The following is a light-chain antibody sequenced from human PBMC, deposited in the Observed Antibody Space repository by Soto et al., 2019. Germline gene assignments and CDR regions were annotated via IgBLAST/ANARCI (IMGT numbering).Light chain of an antibody. Sequence: DIQMTQSPSTLSASVGDRVTITCRASQSISFWLAWYQQKPGKAPKLLIYDASGLESGVPSRFSGSGSGTEFTLTISSLQPDDSATYYCQQYNTFWTFGQGTKVDIK. V-gene: IGKV1-5*01. CDR3: QQYNTFWT. CDR1: QSISFW. J-gene: IGKJ1*01. CDR2: DAS.